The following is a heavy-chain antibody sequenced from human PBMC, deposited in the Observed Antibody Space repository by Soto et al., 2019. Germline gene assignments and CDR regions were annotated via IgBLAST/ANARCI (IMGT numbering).Heavy chain of an antibody. J-gene: IGHJ4*02. CDR3: AAGGGLPRYY. CDR1: GGSISSGGYS. V-gene: IGHV4-30-2*01. Sequence: QLQLQESGSGLVKPSQTLSLTCAVSGGSISSGGYSWSWLRQPPGKGLEWIGYIYHSGSTYYNPSLKIQVNISVDRSKNQFSRKLSSVPAAGTAVYYCAAGGGLPRYYWGQGTLVTVSS. D-gene: IGHD5-12*01. CDR2: IYHSGST.